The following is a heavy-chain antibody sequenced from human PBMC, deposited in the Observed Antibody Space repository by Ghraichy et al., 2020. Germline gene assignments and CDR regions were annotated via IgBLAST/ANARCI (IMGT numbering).Heavy chain of an antibody. CDR1: GFTLSNYA. CDR3: AHDLVYCSSGTCYPYYYSGMDV. CDR2: ITSTGPTM. V-gene: IGHV3-48*02. Sequence: GGSLRLSCAASGFTLSNYAMNWVRQAPGKGLEWVSYITSTGPTMYYADSVKGRFTPSSDSAKNSLFLQMNSLRDEATALYYCAHDLVYCSSGTCYPYYYSGMDVWGHGTTVTVSS. D-gene: IGHD2-15*01. J-gene: IGHJ6*02.